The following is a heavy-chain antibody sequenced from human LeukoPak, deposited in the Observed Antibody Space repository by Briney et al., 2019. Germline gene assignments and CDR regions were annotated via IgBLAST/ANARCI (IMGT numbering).Heavy chain of an antibody. V-gene: IGHV1-69*01. CDR1: GGTFSSYA. CDR3: ARGPLMTTVTVFDY. J-gene: IGHJ4*02. D-gene: IGHD4-17*01. CDR2: LIPIFGTA. Sequence: SVKVSCKASGGTFSSYAISWVRQAPGQGLEWMGGLIPIFGTANYAQKFQGRVTITADESTSTAYMELSSLRSEDTAVYYCARGPLMTTVTVFDYWGQGTLVTVSS.